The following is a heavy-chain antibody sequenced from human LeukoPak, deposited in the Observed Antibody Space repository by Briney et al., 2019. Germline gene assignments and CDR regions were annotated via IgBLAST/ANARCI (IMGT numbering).Heavy chain of an antibody. CDR2: ISTSGGSS. CDR1: GFTFSSYS. CDR3: AIMHPYYDGSGYWVQ. J-gene: IGHJ4*02. Sequence: GESLRLFCAASGFTFSSYSMSWVRQAPGKGLEGVSGISTSGGSSSYADSVKGRFTISRDNPRNTLYMQMNSLRAEDTALYYCAIMHPYYDGSGYWVQWGQGTLVTVSS. D-gene: IGHD3-22*01. V-gene: IGHV3-23*01.